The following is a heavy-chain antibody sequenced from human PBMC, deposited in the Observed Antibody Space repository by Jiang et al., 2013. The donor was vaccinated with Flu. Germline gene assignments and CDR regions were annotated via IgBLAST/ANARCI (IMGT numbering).Heavy chain of an antibody. CDR1: GGSISSGDYY. Sequence: QVQLQESGPGLVKSSQTLSLTCTVSGGSISSGDYYWSWIRQPPGKGLEWIGYIYYSGSTYYNPSLKSRVTISVDTSKNQFSLKLSSVTAADTAVYYCARAYSGSYYVVRVYFQHWGQGTLVTVSS. CDR2: IYYSGST. CDR3: ARAYSGSYYVVRVYFQH. V-gene: IGHV4-30-4*01. J-gene: IGHJ1*01. D-gene: IGHD1-26*01.